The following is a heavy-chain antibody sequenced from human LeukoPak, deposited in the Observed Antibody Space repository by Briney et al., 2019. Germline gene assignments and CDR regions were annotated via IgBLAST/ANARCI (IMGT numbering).Heavy chain of an antibody. D-gene: IGHD3-16*02. Sequence: PGGSLRLSCAASGFTFSSYSMNWVRQAPGKGLEWVSYISSSSSTIYYADSVKGRFTISRDNAKNSLYLQMNSLRDEDTAVYYCARGDYVWGSYRYSLFDYWSQGTLVTVSS. CDR2: ISSSSSTI. V-gene: IGHV3-48*02. CDR1: GFTFSSYS. CDR3: ARGDYVWGSYRYSLFDY. J-gene: IGHJ4*02.